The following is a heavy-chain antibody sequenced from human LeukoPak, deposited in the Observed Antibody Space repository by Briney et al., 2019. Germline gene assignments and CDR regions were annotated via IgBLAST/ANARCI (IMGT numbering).Heavy chain of an antibody. CDR2: IYYSGST. Sequence: SETLSLTCTVSGGSISSYYWSWIRQPPGKGLEWIGYIYYSGSTNYNPSLKSRVTISVDTSKNQFSLKLSSVTAADTAVYYCARAPVLTIFGVVRGYYYYMDVWGKGTTVTVSS. J-gene: IGHJ6*03. V-gene: IGHV4-59*13. CDR3: ARAPVLTIFGVVRGYYYYMDV. CDR1: GGSISSYY. D-gene: IGHD3-3*01.